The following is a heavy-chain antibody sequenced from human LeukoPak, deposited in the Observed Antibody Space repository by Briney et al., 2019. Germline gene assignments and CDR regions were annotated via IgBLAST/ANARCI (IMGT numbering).Heavy chain of an antibody. Sequence: GASLKVSCVASRDTVSGYYMHCVRQAPGQRLECMGWINPNSGGTNYAQNFQGWATTTRNTSISKAYMELTRLRSDDTAVYYCALQRQDYFDCCGQATLATASS. V-gene: IGHV1-2*04. CDR3: ALQRQDYFDC. D-gene: IGHD1-1*01. J-gene: IGHJ4*02. CDR2: INPNSGGT. CDR1: RDTVSGYY.